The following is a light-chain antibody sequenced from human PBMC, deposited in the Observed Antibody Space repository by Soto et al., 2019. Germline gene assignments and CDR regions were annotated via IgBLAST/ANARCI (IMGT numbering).Light chain of an antibody. CDR3: MQAQETPHT. J-gene: IGKJ2*01. Sequence: DIVMTQSPLSLPVTPGEPASISCRSSQSLLQIYGYTYLDWYLQKPGQSPQLLIYLVSNRASGVPDRFSGSGSGTDFTLKISRVEADDVGVYYCMQAQETPHTFGQGTKLEIK. CDR2: LVS. V-gene: IGKV2-28*01. CDR1: QSLLQIYGYTY.